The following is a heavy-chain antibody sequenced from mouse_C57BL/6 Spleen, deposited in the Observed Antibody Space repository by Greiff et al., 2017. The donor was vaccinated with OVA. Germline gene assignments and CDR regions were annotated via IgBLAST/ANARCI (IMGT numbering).Heavy chain of an antibody. CDR1: GYTFTDYN. CDR2: INPNNGGT. CDR3: ARSYYGNYVYYCDY. D-gene: IGHD2-1*01. V-gene: IGHV1-22*01. Sequence: VQLQQSGPELVKPGASVKMSCKASGYTFTDYNMHWVKQSHGQSLEWIGYINPNNGGTSYNQKFKGKATLTVNKSSSTAYMELRSLTSEESAVYYCARSYYGNYVYYCDYWGQGTTLTVSS. J-gene: IGHJ2*01.